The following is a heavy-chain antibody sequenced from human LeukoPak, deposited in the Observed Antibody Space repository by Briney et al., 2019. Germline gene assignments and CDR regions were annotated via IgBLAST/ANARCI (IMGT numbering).Heavy chain of an antibody. Sequence: SVKVSCKASGGTFSSYAISWVRQAPGQGLEWMGGIIPIFGTANYAQKFQGRVTITADESTSTAYMELSSLRSEDTAVYYCARVATIFGVVHNWGQGTLVTVSS. D-gene: IGHD3-3*01. CDR3: ARVATIFGVVHN. V-gene: IGHV1-69*13. J-gene: IGHJ4*02. CDR2: IIPIFGTA. CDR1: GGTFSSYA.